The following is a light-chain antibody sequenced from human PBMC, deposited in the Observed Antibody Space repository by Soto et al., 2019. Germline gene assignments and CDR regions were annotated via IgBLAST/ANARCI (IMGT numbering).Light chain of an antibody. V-gene: IGKV3-11*01. CDR2: EAS. Sequence: EIVLTQSPGTLSLSPGERATLSCRASQSVGKYLVWYQQKPGQAPRLLIYEASNRATGIPARFSGSGSGTDLTLTISSLEPKDFAVYYCQQRSNWPGTFGQGTKVDIK. CDR1: QSVGKY. J-gene: IGKJ1*01. CDR3: QQRSNWPGT.